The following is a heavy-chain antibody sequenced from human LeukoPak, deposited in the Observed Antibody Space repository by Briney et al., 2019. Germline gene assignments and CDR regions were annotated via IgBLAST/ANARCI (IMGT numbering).Heavy chain of an antibody. J-gene: IGHJ3*02. CDR1: GFTFSSYS. Sequence: GGSLRLSCAGSGFTFSSYSMNWVRQAPGKGLEWVSSISSSSSYIYYADSVKGRFTTSRYNAKNSLYLQMNSLRADDTAVYYCARGLDVVSATNDAFDIWGQGTMVIVSS. V-gene: IGHV3-21*01. D-gene: IGHD2-15*01. CDR3: ARGLDVVSATNDAFDI. CDR2: ISSSSSYI.